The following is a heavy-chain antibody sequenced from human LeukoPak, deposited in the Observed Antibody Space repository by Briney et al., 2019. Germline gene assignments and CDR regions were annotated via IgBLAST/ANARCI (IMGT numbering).Heavy chain of an antibody. J-gene: IGHJ3*02. V-gene: IGHV3-20*04. Sequence: GGSLRLSCAASGFTFDDYGLSWVRQAPGKGLEWVSTINWNGGSTGYADSVKGRFTISRDNAKNSLYLQMNSLRAEDSAMYYCARVKEASAFDIWGQGTMVTVSS. CDR2: INWNGGST. CDR1: GFTFDDYG. CDR3: ARVKEASAFDI. D-gene: IGHD5-12*01.